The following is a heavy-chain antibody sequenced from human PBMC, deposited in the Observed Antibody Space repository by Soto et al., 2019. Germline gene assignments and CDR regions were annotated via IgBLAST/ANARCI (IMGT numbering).Heavy chain of an antibody. CDR3: ATMYVSRYRAFDY. Sequence: QVQLVQSGAEVKRPGSSVKVSCKASGDTFAFHSINWVRQAPGLGLEWMGRINPILSMSNYAQRFQGRVTMTADKSTSTAYMVLSSLISEDTAIYYWATMYVSRYRAFDYWGQGARVTVSS. CDR1: GDTFAFHS. V-gene: IGHV1-69*02. J-gene: IGHJ4*02. CDR2: INPILSMS. D-gene: IGHD2-8*01.